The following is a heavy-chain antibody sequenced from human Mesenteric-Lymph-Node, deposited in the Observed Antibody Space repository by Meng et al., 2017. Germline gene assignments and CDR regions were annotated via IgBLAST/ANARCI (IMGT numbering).Heavy chain of an antibody. CDR2: ISYSGST. CDR1: GGSISSGDYY. Sequence: QVQLQESRPGLVKPSQTPSLTCTVSGGSISSGDYYWSWIRQPPGKGLEWIGYISYSGSTYYNPSLKSRVTISVDTSKNQFSLKLSSVTAADTAVYYCARTHFYDSSNYGFDYWGQGTLVTVSS. D-gene: IGHD3-22*01. CDR3: ARTHFYDSSNYGFDY. V-gene: IGHV4-30-4*01. J-gene: IGHJ4*02.